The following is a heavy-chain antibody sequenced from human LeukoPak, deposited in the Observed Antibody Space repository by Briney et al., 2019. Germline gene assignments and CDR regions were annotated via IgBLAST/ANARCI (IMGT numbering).Heavy chain of an antibody. CDR1: GVTLSTYA. Sequence: GSLRLSCAASGVTLSTYAMSWARQAPGKGLEWVSGISSSGSGDNTYYADSVKGRFTISRDSSKNTLFLHMNTLRAENTAIYYWAKDRRVGASYGSFDLWGRGPLVTVS. J-gene: IGHJ2*01. D-gene: IGHD1-26*01. CDR2: ISSSGSGDNT. V-gene: IGHV3-23*01. CDR3: AKDRRVGASYGSFDL.